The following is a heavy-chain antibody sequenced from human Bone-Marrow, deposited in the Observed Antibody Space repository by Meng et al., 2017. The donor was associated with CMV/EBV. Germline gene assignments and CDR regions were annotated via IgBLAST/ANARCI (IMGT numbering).Heavy chain of an antibody. CDR1: GGSFSGYY. Sequence: GSLRLSCAVYGGSFSGYYWSWIRQPPGKGLEWIGEINHSGSTNYNPSLKSRVTISVDTSKNQFSLRLTSVTAADTAVYYCARLESLRSVRDRGFDPWGQGTLVTVSS. J-gene: IGHJ5*02. V-gene: IGHV4-34*01. CDR2: INHSGST. D-gene: IGHD1-14*01. CDR3: ARLESLRSVRDRGFDP.